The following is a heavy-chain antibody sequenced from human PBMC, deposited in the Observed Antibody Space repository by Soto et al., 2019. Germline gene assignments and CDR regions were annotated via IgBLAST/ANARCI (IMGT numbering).Heavy chain of an antibody. CDR3: ARLRIATNNYKWFDA. Sequence: PSETLSLTCSASGAALNSGNYYWSWIRQVPGKGLEWIGHIYVTGAVDYNPSLRDRITISQDTSERQFSLNPRLVTAADTAVYYCARLRIATNNYKWFDAWGQGTLVTVSS. J-gene: IGHJ5*02. CDR2: IYVTGAV. CDR1: GAALNSGNYY. V-gene: IGHV4-31*03. D-gene: IGHD2-21*01.